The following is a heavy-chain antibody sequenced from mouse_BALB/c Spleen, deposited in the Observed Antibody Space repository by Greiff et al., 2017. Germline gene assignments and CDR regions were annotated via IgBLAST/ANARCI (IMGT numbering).Heavy chain of an antibody. J-gene: IGHJ3*01. D-gene: IGHD2-1*01. V-gene: IGHV7-3*02. CDR3: ARYYGNSWFAY. CDR1: GFTFTDYY. Sequence: EVKLVESGGGLVQPGGSLRLSCATSGFTFTDYYMSWVRQPPGKALEWLGFIRNKANGYTTEYSASVKGRFTISRDNSQSILYLQMNTLSAEDSATYYCARYYGNSWFAYWGQGTLVTVSA. CDR2: IRNKANGYTT.